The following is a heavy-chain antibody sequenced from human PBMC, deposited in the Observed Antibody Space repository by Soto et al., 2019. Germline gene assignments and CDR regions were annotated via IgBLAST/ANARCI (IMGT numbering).Heavy chain of an antibody. CDR1: GFTFSSYA. V-gene: IGHV3-30-3*01. CDR3: ASRHYGGNSYYYYGMDV. CDR2: ISYDGSNK. Sequence: LRLSCAASGFTFSSYAMHWVRQAPGKGLEWVAVISYDGSNKYYADSVKGRFTISRDNSKNTLYLQMNSLRAEDTAVYYCASRHYGGNSYYYYGMDVWGQGTTVTVSS. D-gene: IGHD2-21*02. J-gene: IGHJ6*02.